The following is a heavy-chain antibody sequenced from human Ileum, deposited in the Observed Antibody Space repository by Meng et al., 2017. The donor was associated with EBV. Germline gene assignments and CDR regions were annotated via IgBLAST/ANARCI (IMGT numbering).Heavy chain of an antibody. CDR1: GGSISSYY. Sequence: QVQLRESGPGLVKPSGTLPLTCTVSGGSISSYYWSWIRQPPGKRLEWIGYIYYSGSTNYNPSLKSRVTISIDTSKNQFSLKLSSVTAADTAVYYCARAGYYDFWSGHENWFDPWGQGTLVTVSS. V-gene: IGHV4-59*01. CDR2: IYYSGST. D-gene: IGHD3-3*01. J-gene: IGHJ5*02. CDR3: ARAGYYDFWSGHENWFDP.